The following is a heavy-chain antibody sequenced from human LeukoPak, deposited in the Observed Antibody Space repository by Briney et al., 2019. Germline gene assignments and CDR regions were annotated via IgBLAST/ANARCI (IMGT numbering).Heavy chain of an antibody. D-gene: IGHD3-3*01. CDR3: AKVITIFGVVKARDAFDI. J-gene: IGHJ3*02. CDR1: GFTFSSYW. CDR2: IKQDGSEK. V-gene: IGHV3-7*01. Sequence: GGSLRLSCAASGFTFSSYWMSWVRQAPGKGLEWVANIKQDGSEKYYVDSVKGRFTISRDNAKNSLYLQMNSLRAEDTAVYYCAKVITIFGVVKARDAFDIWGQGTMVTVSS.